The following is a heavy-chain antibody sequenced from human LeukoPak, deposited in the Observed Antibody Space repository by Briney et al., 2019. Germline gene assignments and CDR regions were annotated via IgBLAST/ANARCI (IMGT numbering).Heavy chain of an antibody. J-gene: IGHJ3*02. Sequence: GGSLRLSCAASGFTFSSYAMHWVRQAPGKGLEWVAVISYDGSNKYYADSVKGRFTISRDNSKNTLYLQMNSLRAEDTAVYYCARDRLWFGDPGGAFDIWGQGTMVTVSS. CDR3: ARDRLWFGDPGGAFDI. CDR2: ISYDGSNK. D-gene: IGHD3-10*01. V-gene: IGHV3-30*04. CDR1: GFTFSSYA.